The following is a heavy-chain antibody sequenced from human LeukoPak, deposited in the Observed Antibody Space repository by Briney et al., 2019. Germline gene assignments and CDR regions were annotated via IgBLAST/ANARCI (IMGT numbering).Heavy chain of an antibody. D-gene: IGHD2-8*01. CDR2: IIPIFGTA. CDR1: GGTLSSYA. V-gene: IGHV1-69*13. Sequence: SVKVSCKASGGTLSSYAISWVRQAPGQGLEWMGRIIPIFGTANYAQKFQGSVTITANDSTSTAYMELSSLRSEDTAVYYCASGPSGYCTNGVCYYFDYWGQGTLVTVSS. J-gene: IGHJ4*02. CDR3: ASGPSGYCTNGVCYYFDY.